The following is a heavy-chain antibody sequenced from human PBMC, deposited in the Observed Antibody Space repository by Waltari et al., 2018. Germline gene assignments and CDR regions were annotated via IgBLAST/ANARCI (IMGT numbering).Heavy chain of an antibody. J-gene: IGHJ4*02. CDR3: ARTAEQWLVRLPDY. D-gene: IGHD6-19*01. CDR1: GGSISSSSYY. Sequence: QLQLQESGPGLVKPSETLSLTCTVSGGSISSSSYYWGWIRQPPGKGLEWIGSIYYSGRTYYNPSLKSRVTISVDTSKNQFSLKLSSVTAADTAVYYCARTAEQWLVRLPDYWGQGTLVTVSS. CDR2: IYYSGRT. V-gene: IGHV4-39*01.